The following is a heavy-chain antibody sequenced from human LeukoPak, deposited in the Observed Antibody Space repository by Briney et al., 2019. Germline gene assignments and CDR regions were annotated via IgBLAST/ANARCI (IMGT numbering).Heavy chain of an antibody. D-gene: IGHD1-26*01. CDR1: GFTFSSYG. J-gene: IGHJ4*02. CDR2: IWYDGSNK. Sequence: GGSLRLSCAASGFTFSSYGMHWVRQAPGKGLEWVAVIWYDGSNKYYADSVKGRFTISRDNSKNTLYLQTNSLRAEDTAVYYCARLETFSYSFDYWGQGTLVTVSS. V-gene: IGHV3-33*01. CDR3: ARLETFSYSFDY.